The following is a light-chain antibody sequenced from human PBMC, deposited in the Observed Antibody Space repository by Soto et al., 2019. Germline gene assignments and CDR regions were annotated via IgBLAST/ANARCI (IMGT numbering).Light chain of an antibody. CDR3: QTYDSRLSWV. J-gene: IGLJ3*02. V-gene: IGLV1-40*01. Sequence: QLVLTQPPSVSGAPGQRVTISCTGSSSNIGAGYDVHWYQQLPGTAPKLLIYSNIKRPSGVPDRFSGSKSGTSASLAITGLQAEDEADYYCQTYDSRLSWVFGGGTKLTVL. CDR1: SSNIGAGYD. CDR2: SNI.